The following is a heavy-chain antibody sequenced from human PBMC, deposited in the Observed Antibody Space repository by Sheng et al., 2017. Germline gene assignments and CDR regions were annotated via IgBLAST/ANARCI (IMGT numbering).Heavy chain of an antibody. D-gene: IGHD3-22*01. J-gene: IGHJ4*02. Sequence: QLQLQESGPGLVKPSETLSLTCTVSGGSISSSSYYWGWIRQPPGKGLEWIGSIYYSGSTYYNPSLKSRVTISVDTSKNQFSLKLSSVTAADTAVYYCARIVYDSSGYSDYWGQGTLVTVSS. CDR2: IYYSGST. CDR1: GGSISSSSYY. CDR3: ARIVYDSSGYSDY. V-gene: IGHV4-39*07.